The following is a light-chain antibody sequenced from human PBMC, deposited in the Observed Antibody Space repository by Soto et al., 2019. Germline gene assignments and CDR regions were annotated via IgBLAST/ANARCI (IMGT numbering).Light chain of an antibody. V-gene: IGKV1D-12*01. Sequence: DIQMTQSPSSVSASVGDRVTITCRASQGITNRLAWYQQKPGKAPKLLIYEASSLQSGVPSRISGSGSGTDFTLTIISLQPEDFATYYCQQANSFPITFGQGTRLEIK. CDR3: QQANSFPIT. J-gene: IGKJ5*01. CDR1: QGITNR. CDR2: EAS.